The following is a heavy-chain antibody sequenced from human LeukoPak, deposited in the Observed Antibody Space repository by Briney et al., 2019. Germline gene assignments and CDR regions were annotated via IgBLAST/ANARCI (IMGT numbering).Heavy chain of an antibody. V-gene: IGHV3-23*01. J-gene: IGHJ4*02. Sequence: PGGSLSLSCAASGFTFSTYAMSWVRQAQGKGLEWVSAISGGGGSTYYADSVKGRFTISRDNSKNTLYLQMNSLRAEDTAVYYCANFPSYCGGDCYRRDWGQGTLVTVSS. CDR1: GFTFSTYA. CDR3: ANFPSYCGGDCYRRD. CDR2: ISGGGGST. D-gene: IGHD2-21*02.